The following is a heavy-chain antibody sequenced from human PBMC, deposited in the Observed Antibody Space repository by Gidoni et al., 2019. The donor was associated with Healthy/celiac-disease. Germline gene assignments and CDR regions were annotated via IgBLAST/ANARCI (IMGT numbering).Heavy chain of an antibody. J-gene: IGHJ3*02. CDR1: GFPFRSYA. V-gene: IGHV3-30-3*01. CDR3: ARSSYGGTSSAFDI. D-gene: IGHD1-1*01. Sequence: QVQLVESGGGVVQPGRSLRLSCSASGFPFRSYAMHWVRQAPGKGLEWVAGRSYDGINKYYADSVKGRFTISRDNSKNTLYLQMNSLRAEDTAVYYCARSSYGGTSSAFDIWGQGTMVTVSS. CDR2: RSYDGINK.